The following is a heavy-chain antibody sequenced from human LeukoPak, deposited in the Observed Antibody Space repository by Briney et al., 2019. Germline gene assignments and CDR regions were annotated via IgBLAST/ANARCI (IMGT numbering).Heavy chain of an antibody. V-gene: IGHV4-34*01. CDR3: ARGLANYYGSGSYY. CDR1: CCSFSGYY. Sequence: SETLSLTCAVYCCSFSGYYCSWIRQPPGKGLEWIGEINHSGSTNYNPSLKSRVTISVDTSKNQFSLKLSSLTAADTAVYYCARGLANYYGSGSYYWGQGTLVTVSS. CDR2: INHSGST. D-gene: IGHD3-10*01. J-gene: IGHJ4*02.